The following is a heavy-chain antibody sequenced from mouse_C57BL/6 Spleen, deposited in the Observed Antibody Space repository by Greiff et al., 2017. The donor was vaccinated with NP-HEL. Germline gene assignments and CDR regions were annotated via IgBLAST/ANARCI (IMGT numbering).Heavy chain of an antibody. J-gene: IGHJ1*03. Sequence: VQLQQSGAELAKPGASVKLSCKASGYTFTSYWMHWVKQRPGQGLEWIGYINPSSGYTKYNQKFKDKATLAADKSSSTAYMQLSSLTYEDSAVYYCARFQDGHYYGSSYGYWYFDVWGTGTTVTVSS. CDR1: GYTFTSYW. D-gene: IGHD1-1*01. CDR3: ARFQDGHYYGSSYGYWYFDV. CDR2: INPSSGYT. V-gene: IGHV1-7*01.